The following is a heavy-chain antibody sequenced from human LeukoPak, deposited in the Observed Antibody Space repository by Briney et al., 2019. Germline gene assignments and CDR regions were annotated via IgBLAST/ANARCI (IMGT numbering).Heavy chain of an antibody. CDR2: IYYSGST. CDR1: GGSISSYY. V-gene: IGHV4-59*01. CDR3: VGMARRYCYMDV. Sequence: SETLSLTFTVSGGSISSYYWSWIRQPPGKGLEWIGYIYYSGSTNYNPSLKSRVTISVDTSKNQFSLKLSSVTAADTAVYYCVGMARRYCYMDVWGKGTTVTVS. J-gene: IGHJ6*03. D-gene: IGHD3-10*01.